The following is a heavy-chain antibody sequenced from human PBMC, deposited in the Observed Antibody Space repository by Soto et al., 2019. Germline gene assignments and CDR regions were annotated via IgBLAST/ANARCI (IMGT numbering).Heavy chain of an antibody. CDR1: GFTFSSYG. J-gene: IGHJ6*02. D-gene: IGHD5-18*01. Sequence: QVQLVESGGGVVQPGKSLRLSCAASGFTFSSYGIHWVRQAPGKGLEWVALISYDGTDKYYADSVKGRFTISRDNSKNTLYLKMSSRGPEDTAVYYCVKERYAQLWLEDYGMDVWGQGTTVTV. CDR2: ISYDGTDK. V-gene: IGHV3-30*18. CDR3: VKERYAQLWLEDYGMDV.